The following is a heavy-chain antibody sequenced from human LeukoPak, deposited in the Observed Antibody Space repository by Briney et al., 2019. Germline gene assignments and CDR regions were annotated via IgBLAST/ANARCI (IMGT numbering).Heavy chain of an antibody. Sequence: GGSLRLSCATSGFIFSNYAVNWVRQAPGKGLEWVSIISGSGDTTYYADSVRGRFTISRDNSKNTLYLQMNSLRAEDTAVYYCAKGQSGYYDSSGYSTGGFDIWGQGTMVTVSS. CDR1: GFIFSNYA. D-gene: IGHD3-22*01. J-gene: IGHJ3*02. CDR3: AKGQSGYYDSSGYSTGGFDI. V-gene: IGHV3-23*01. CDR2: ISGSGDTT.